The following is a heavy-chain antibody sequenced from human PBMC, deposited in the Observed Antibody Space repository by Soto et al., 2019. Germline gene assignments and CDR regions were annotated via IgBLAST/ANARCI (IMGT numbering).Heavy chain of an antibody. Sequence: GGSLRLSCAASGFTLNHYCINWVRPALGKGIEWLSSISSRSRYIYYADSVKGRLTISRDNAKTSLYRQMNSRRAEDTAVYYCAGSYTAMVNNNWFEPWGQGTLVTVSS. J-gene: IGHJ5*02. V-gene: IGHV3-21*04. CDR3: AGSYTAMVNNNWFEP. CDR1: GFTLNHYC. CDR2: ISSRSRYI. D-gene: IGHD5-18*01.